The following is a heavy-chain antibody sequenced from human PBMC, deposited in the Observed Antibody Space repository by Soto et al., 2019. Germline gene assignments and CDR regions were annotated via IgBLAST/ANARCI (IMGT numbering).Heavy chain of an antibody. V-gene: IGHV4-61*01. CDR1: GGSVSSGSYY. J-gene: IGHJ4*02. CDR2: IYYSGST. CDR3: ARVRDYYDSSGYYPDY. D-gene: IGHD3-22*01. Sequence: PSETLSLTCTVSGGSVSSGSYYWSWIRQPPGKGLEWIGYIYYSGSTNYNPSLKSRVTISVDTSKNQFSLKLSSVTAADTAVYYCARVRDYYDSSGYYPDYWGQGTLVTVSS.